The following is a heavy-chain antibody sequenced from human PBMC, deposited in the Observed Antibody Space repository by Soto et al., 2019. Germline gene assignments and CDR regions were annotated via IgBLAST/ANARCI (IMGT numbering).Heavy chain of an antibody. Sequence: EVRLVESGGGVIQPGGSLRLSCADSGVSVKTNYMSWVRQSQGKGLEWVSLFESGGSIYYADSVKGRFTISRDDFQNTLSLQMNSLRVEDTATYYCASTTVWKNAFEIWGQGTLVSVSS. D-gene: IGHD3-16*01. CDR3: ASTTVWKNAFEI. J-gene: IGHJ3*02. CDR2: FESGGSI. V-gene: IGHV3-53*01. CDR1: GVSVKTNY.